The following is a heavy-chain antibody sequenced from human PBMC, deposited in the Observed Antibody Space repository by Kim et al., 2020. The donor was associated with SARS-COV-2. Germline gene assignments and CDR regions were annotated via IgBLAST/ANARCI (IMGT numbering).Heavy chain of an antibody. CDR3: ARALDPDCSSTSCYRNWFDP. D-gene: IGHD2-2*01. CDR2: IIPIFGTA. CDR1: GGTFSSYA. Sequence: SVKVSCKASGGTFSSYAISWVRQAPGQGLEWMGGIIPIFGTANYAQKFQGRVTITADESTSTAYMELSSLRSEDTAVYYCARALDPDCSSTSCYRNWFDPWGQGTLVTVSS. J-gene: IGHJ5*02. V-gene: IGHV1-69*13.